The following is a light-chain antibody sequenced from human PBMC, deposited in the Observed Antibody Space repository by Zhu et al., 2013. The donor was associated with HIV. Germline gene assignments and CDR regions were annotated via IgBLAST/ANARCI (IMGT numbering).Light chain of an antibody. CDR2: TAS. CDR3: QQSYSTPPVT. J-gene: IGKJ4*01. V-gene: IGKV1-39*01. Sequence: DIQMTQSPPSLSASVGDRVTITCRASQSISNYLNWYQQKPGKAPRLLIFTASSLQGGVPSRFSGSGSGTDFTLTVSSLQPEDFATYYCQQSYSTPPVTFGGGTKVEIK. CDR1: QSISNY.